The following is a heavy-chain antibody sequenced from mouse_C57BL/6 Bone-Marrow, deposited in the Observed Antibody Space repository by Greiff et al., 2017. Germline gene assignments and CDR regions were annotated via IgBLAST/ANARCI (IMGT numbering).Heavy chain of an antibody. CDR1: GYAFSSSW. CDR3: AREGGLRLRKAMDY. J-gene: IGHJ4*01. CDR2: IYPGDGDT. D-gene: IGHD3-2*02. Sequence: VQLQQSGPELVKPGASVKIPCKASGYAFSSSWMNWVKQRPGKGLEWIGRIYPGDGDTNYNGKFKGKATLTADKSSSTAYMQLSSLTSEDSAVYFCAREGGLRLRKAMDYWGQGTSVTVSS. V-gene: IGHV1-82*01.